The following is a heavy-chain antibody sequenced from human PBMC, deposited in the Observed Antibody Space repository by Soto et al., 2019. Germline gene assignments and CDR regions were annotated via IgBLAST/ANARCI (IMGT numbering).Heavy chain of an antibody. V-gene: IGHV4-34*01. CDR3: ARADRTLVTAYSLDV. CDR1: GGPFSGYY. CDR2: INHSGTI. D-gene: IGHD2-21*02. Sequence: QVQLQQWGAGLLKPSETLSLTCAVYGGPFSGYYWTWIRQPPGKGLEWIGEINHSGTINCNPSLMSRRAISLDTSKKHSSLKVSSVTDADAAAYYCARADRTLVTAYSLDVWGQGNTVTVSS. J-gene: IGHJ6*02.